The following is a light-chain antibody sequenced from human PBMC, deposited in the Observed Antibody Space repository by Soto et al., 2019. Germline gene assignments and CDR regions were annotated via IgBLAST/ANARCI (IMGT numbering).Light chain of an antibody. CDR3: AAWDDSLNGPI. Sequence: QSVLTQPPSAPGTPGQRVTISCSGSSSNIGSNTVNWYQQLPGTAPKVLIYSNNQRPSGVPDRFSGSKSGTSASLAISGLQSEDEADYYCAAWDDSLNGPIFGGGTKLTVL. CDR1: SSNIGSNT. CDR2: SNN. V-gene: IGLV1-44*01. J-gene: IGLJ2*01.